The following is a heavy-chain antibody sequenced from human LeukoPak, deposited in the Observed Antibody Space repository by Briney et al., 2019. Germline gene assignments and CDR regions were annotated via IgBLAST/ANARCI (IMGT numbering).Heavy chain of an antibody. CDR2: ISSSSTI. V-gene: IGHV3-48*02. J-gene: IGHJ4*02. CDR1: GFTFSYYS. D-gene: IGHD4-17*01. CDR3: ARDRGSYGDYPPR. Sequence: PGGSLRLSCAASGFTFSYYSMNWVRQAPGKGLEWVSYISSSSTIYYADPVKGRFTISRDNAKNSLYLQMNSLRDEDTAVYYCARDRGSYGDYPPRWGQGTLVTVSS.